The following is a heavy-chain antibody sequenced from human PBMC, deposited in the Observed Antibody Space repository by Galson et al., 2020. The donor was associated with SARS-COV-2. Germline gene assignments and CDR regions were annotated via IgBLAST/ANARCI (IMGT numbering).Heavy chain of an antibody. CDR2: VYYSGSA. Sequence: SEPLSLTCTVSGGSVSSSSYYWGWIRQSPEKGLEWIGNVYYSGSAFYSPSLKSRVTISVDTSKNQFSLKLNSVTAADTAVYYCARHMAGYSYDRPFDYWGQGILVTVSS. V-gene: IGHV4-39*01. CDR1: GGSVSSSSYY. J-gene: IGHJ4*02. CDR3: ARHMAGYSYDRPFDY. D-gene: IGHD5-18*01.